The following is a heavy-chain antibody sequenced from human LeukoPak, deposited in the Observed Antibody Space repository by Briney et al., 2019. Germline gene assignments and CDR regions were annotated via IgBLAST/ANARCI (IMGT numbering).Heavy chain of an antibody. V-gene: IGHV3-23*01. J-gene: IGHJ3*02. CDR1: GFTFSSYA. CDR2: ISGSGGST. D-gene: IGHD3-22*01. CDR3: AKGKGPYDSSGYYFAGSGDAFDI. Sequence: GRSLRLSCAASGFTFSSYAMSWVRQAPGKGLEWVSAISGSGGSTYYADSVKGRFTISRDNSKNTLYLQMNSLRAEDTAVYYCAKGKGPYDSSGYYFAGSGDAFDIWGQGTMVTVSS.